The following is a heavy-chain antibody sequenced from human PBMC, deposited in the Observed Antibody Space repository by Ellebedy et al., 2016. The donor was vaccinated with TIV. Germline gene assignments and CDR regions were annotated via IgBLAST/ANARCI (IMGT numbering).Heavy chain of an antibody. Sequence: SETLSLXCAVSGGSISSSNWWSWVRQPPGKGLEWIGEIYHSGSTNYNPSLKSRVTISVDTSKNQFSLKLSSVTAADTAVYYCARASFQAVPNSYYFDHWGQGTLVTVSS. CDR1: GGSISSSNW. CDR3: ARASFQAVPNSYYFDH. J-gene: IGHJ4*02. CDR2: IYHSGST. D-gene: IGHD6-19*01. V-gene: IGHV4-4*02.